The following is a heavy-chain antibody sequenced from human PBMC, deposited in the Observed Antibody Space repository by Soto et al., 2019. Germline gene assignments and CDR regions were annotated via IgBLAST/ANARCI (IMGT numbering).Heavy chain of an antibody. Sequence: GASVKVSCKASGYTFTGYYMHWVRQAPGQGLEWMGIINPSSGSTSYAQRFQGRVTMTRDTSTSTVYMELSSLRSEDTAVYYCARDSVGGIAVAGTPHYFDYWGQGTLVTVSS. CDR1: GYTFTGYY. CDR2: INPSSGST. CDR3: ARDSVGGIAVAGTPHYFDY. D-gene: IGHD6-19*01. V-gene: IGHV1-46*01. J-gene: IGHJ4*02.